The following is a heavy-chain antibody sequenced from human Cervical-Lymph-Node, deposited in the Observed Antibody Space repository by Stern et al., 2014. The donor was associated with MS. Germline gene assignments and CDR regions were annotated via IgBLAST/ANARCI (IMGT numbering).Heavy chain of an antibody. J-gene: IGHJ6*02. CDR3: GLDA. V-gene: IGHV1-8*01. CDR1: GYNFTSYD. Sequence: VQLVQSGAEVKKPGASVKVSCKASGYNFTSYDINWVRQATGHGFEWMGWINPNSGNTGYAEKFQGRVTMTWDTSISTAYMELNGLRFEDTAVYYVGLDAWGQGTTVTASS. CDR2: INPNSGNT.